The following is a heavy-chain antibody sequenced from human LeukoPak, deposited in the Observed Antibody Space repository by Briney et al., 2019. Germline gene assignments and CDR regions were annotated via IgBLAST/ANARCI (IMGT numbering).Heavy chain of an antibody. D-gene: IGHD3-9*01. V-gene: IGHV4-39*07. CDR3: ARTPSDHASEALRYFDWLPPGPH. Sequence: SETLSLTCTVSGGSISSSSYYWGWIRQPPGKGLEWIGSIYYSGSTYYNPSLKSRVTISVDTSKNQFSLKLSSVTAADTAEYYCARTPSDHASEALRYFDWLPPGPHWGQGTMVTVSS. CDR1: GGSISSSSYY. J-gene: IGHJ3*01. CDR2: IYYSGST.